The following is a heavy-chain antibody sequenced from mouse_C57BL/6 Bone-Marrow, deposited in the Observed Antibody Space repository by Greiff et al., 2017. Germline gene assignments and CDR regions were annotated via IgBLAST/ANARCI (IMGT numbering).Heavy chain of an antibody. V-gene: IGHV14-2*01. CDR3: TRSLIYYGTNY. J-gene: IGHJ2*01. CDR2: IDPEDGET. Sequence: VQLQQSGAELVKPGASVKLSCTASGFNIKDYYIHWVKQRTEQGLEWIGRIDPEDGETKYAPKFQDKATITADTSSNTAYLQLSSLTSEDTAVYYYTRSLIYYGTNYWGQGTTLTVSS. D-gene: IGHD1-1*01. CDR1: GFNIKDYY.